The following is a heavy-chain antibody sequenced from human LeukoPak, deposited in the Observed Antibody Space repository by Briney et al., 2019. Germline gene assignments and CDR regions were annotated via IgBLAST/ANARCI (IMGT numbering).Heavy chain of an antibody. CDR2: IWYDGNNK. V-gene: IGHV3-33*06. CDR1: GFTFSNCG. D-gene: IGHD2-2*01. J-gene: IGHJ4*02. CDR3: AKDLTSSTTVIDY. Sequence: GGSLRLSCAASGFTFSNCGMYWVRQAPGQGLEWVVVIWYDGNNKYYADSVQGRFTISRDNSKNTLYLHMNSLRAEDTAVYYCAKDLTSSTTVIDYWGQGTLVIVSS.